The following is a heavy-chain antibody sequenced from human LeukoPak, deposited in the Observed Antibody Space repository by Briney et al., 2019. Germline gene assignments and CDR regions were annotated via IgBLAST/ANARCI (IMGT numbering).Heavy chain of an antibody. D-gene: IGHD3-3*01. CDR3: ARGPTIFGVVIAPDY. V-gene: IGHV3-7*01. CDR1: GFTFSNYW. CDR2: IKQDGSEK. J-gene: IGHJ4*02. Sequence: PGGSLRLSCAASGFTFSNYWVSWVRQAPGKGLEWVANIKQDGSEKYYVDSVKGRFTISRDNAKNSLYLQMNSLRAEDTAVYYCARGPTIFGVVIAPDYWGQGTLVTVSS.